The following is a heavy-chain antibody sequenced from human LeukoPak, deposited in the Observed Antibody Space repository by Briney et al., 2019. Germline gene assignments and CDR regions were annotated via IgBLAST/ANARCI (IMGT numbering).Heavy chain of an antibody. Sequence: GGSLRLSCAASGFTFPIYAMTWVRQAPGKGLQWVSAITGSGGSAYYADSVKGRFTISRDNSANTLYLRMNGLRAEDTAVYYCAKETELTVSALFDHWGQGTLVIVSS. J-gene: IGHJ4*02. CDR3: AKETELTVSALFDH. CDR2: ITGSGGSA. CDR1: GFTFPIYA. V-gene: IGHV3-23*01. D-gene: IGHD2-21*02.